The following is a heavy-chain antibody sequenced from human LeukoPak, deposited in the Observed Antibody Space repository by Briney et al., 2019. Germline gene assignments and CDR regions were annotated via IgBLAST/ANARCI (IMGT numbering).Heavy chain of an antibody. J-gene: IGHJ6*03. Sequence: GGSLRLSWAASGFKFRDYYMTWIRQAAGKGLEWVSYFSNSSDTIYCADSVEGRFTISRDNAKNSLYLQMNSLRAEDTAVYYCAREGRRPPYYYYYMDVWGKGTTVTISS. V-gene: IGHV3-11*01. CDR3: AREGRRPPYYYYYMDV. CDR2: FSNSSDTI. CDR1: GFKFRDYY.